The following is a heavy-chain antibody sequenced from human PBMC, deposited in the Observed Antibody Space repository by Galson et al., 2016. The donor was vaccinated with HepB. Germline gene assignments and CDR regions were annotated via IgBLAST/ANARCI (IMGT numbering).Heavy chain of an antibody. CDR2: ISGSADYT. D-gene: IGHD3-16*01. CDR3: GKHGGFDY. J-gene: IGHJ4*02. Sequence: SLRLSCAASGFTFSNYAMSWVRQAPGKGLEWVSAISGSADYTYYADSVKGRFTISRDNSKNTLYLQINSLRAEDTAVYYCGKHGGFDYWGQGALVTVSS. CDR1: GFTFSNYA. V-gene: IGHV3-23*01.